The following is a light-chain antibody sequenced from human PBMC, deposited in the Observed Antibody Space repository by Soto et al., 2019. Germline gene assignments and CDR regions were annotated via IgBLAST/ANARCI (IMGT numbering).Light chain of an antibody. V-gene: IGKV1-5*03. CDR3: QQYDYWPLT. Sequence: DIQMTQSPSTLSASVGDRVTITCRASESISNFLAWYQQKPGKAPNLLIYKASSLESGVPSRFSGSGSGTEFTLTISSLQSEDFAVYYCQQYDYWPLTLGGGTKVDIK. CDR1: ESISNF. J-gene: IGKJ4*01. CDR2: KAS.